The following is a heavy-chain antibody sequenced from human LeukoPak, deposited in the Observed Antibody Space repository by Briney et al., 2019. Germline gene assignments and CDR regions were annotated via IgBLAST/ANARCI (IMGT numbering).Heavy chain of an antibody. D-gene: IGHD2-8*02. CDR3: AKDIVLGNYYYYGMDV. J-gene: IGHJ6*02. CDR2: ISWNSGST. Sequence: GGSLRLSCAASGFAFDDYAMHWVRQAPGKGLEWVSGISWNSGSTGYADSVKGRFIISRDNAKNSLYLQMNSLRAEDTAFYYCAKDIVLGNYYYYGMDVWGQGNTVTVSS. V-gene: IGHV3-9*01. CDR1: GFAFDDYA.